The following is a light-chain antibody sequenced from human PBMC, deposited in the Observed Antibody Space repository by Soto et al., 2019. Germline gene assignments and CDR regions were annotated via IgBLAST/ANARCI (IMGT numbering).Light chain of an antibody. CDR2: ENN. CDR3: QSYDSSLSRYV. J-gene: IGLJ1*01. Sequence: QSVLTQPPSVSGAPGQRVTISCTGSTSSIGAGYDVHWYQQVPGTSPKLLIYENNNRPSGVPDRFSGSKSGTSASLAITGLRAEDEADYYCQSYDSSLSRYVFGAGTKLTVL. CDR1: TSSIGAGYD. V-gene: IGLV1-40*01.